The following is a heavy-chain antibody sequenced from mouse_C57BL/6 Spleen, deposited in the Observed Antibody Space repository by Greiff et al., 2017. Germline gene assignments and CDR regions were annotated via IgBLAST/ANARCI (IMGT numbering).Heavy chain of an antibody. J-gene: IGHJ2*01. CDR2: INPYNGGT. Sequence: EVKLQQSGPVLVKPGASVKMSCKASGYTFTDYYMNWVKQSHGKSLEWIGVINPYNGGTSYNQKFKGKATLTVDKSSSTAYVELNSLTSEDSAVYYCARSITTSSSPGYFDYWGQGTTRTVSS. CDR3: ARSITTSSSPGYFDY. D-gene: IGHD1-2*01. CDR1: GYTFTDYY. V-gene: IGHV1-19*01.